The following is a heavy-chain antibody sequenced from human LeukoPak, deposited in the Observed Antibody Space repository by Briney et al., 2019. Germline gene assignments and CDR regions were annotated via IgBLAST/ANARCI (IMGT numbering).Heavy chain of an antibody. V-gene: IGHV1-69*13. J-gene: IGHJ4*02. CDR3: ARHGGYSSSFDYYFDY. CDR2: IIPIFGTA. CDR1: GGTFGSYA. D-gene: IGHD6-13*01. Sequence: SVKVSCKASGGTFGSYAISWVRQAPGQGLEWMGGIIPIFGTANYAQKFQGRVTITADESTSTAYMELSSLRSEDTAVYYCARHGGYSSSFDYYFDYWGQGTLVTVSS.